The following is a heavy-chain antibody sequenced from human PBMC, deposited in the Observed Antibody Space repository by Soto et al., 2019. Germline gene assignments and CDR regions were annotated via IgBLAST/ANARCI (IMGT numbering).Heavy chain of an antibody. CDR3: ARDPVPAARGEGNWFGP. Sequence: QVQLVQSGAEVKKPGSSVKVSCKASGGTFSSYAISWVRQAPGQGLEWMGGIIPIFGTANYAQKFQGRVTITADESTSRAYMELGRLRSEDPAGYYCARDPVPAARGEGNWFGPGGQGTLVTVSS. D-gene: IGHD2-2*01. CDR2: IIPIFGTA. CDR1: GGTFSSYA. V-gene: IGHV1-69*12. J-gene: IGHJ5*02.